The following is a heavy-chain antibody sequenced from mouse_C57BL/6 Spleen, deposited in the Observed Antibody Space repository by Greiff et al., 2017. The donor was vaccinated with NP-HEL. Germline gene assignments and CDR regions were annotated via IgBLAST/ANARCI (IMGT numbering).Heavy chain of an antibody. CDR1: GYTFTSYW. D-gene: IGHD1-1*01. V-gene: IGHV1-50*01. CDR3: ARSTTVVATKDY. Sequence: QVQLQQPGAELVKPGASVKLSCKASGYTFTSYWMQWVKQRPGQGLEWIGEIDPSDSYTNYNQKFKGKATLTVDTSSSTAYMQLSSLTSEDSAVYYCARSTTVVATKDYWGQGTSVTVSS. CDR2: IDPSDSYT. J-gene: IGHJ4*01.